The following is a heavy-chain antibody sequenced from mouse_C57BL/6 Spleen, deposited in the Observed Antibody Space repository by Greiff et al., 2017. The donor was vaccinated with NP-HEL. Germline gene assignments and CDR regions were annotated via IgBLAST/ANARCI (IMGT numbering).Heavy chain of an antibody. CDR1: GYTFTSYW. V-gene: IGHV1-61*01. D-gene: IGHD1-1*01. Sequence: QVQLKQPGAELVRPGSSVKLSCKASGYTFTSYWMDWVKQRPGQGLEWIGNIYPSDSETHYNQKFKDKATLTVDKSSSTAYMQLSSLTSEDSAVYYCARYYYDWYFDVWGTGTTVTVSS. J-gene: IGHJ1*03. CDR2: IYPSDSET. CDR3: ARYYYDWYFDV.